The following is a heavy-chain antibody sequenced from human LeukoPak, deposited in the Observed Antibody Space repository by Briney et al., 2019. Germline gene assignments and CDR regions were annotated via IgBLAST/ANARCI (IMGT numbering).Heavy chain of an antibody. J-gene: IGHJ4*02. Sequence: PSETLSLTCAVSGYSISSGHYWGWIRQPPGKGLEWIGSIYHSGGTYYNPSLKSRVTISVDTSKNQFSLKMKSVTAADTAVYYCARFTPAVDYCSQGTLVTVSS. V-gene: IGHV4-38-2*01. CDR3: ARFTPAVDY. CDR1: GYSISSGHY. D-gene: IGHD3-10*01. CDR2: IYHSGGT.